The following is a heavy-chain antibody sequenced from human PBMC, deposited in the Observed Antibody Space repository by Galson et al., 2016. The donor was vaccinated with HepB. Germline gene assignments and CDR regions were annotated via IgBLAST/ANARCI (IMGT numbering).Heavy chain of an antibody. CDR2: ISGSDDTT. CDR3: AKDRGGATPRFDY. CDR1: GFSFSTYA. Sequence: SLRLSCAASGFSFSTYAMNWVRQAPGKGLKWVSTISGSDDTTHYADSVKGRFTISRDNSKNTLFLQINSLRAEDTAVYYCAKDRGGATPRFDYWGQGTLVTVSS. V-gene: IGHV3-23*01. D-gene: IGHD3-16*01. J-gene: IGHJ4*02.